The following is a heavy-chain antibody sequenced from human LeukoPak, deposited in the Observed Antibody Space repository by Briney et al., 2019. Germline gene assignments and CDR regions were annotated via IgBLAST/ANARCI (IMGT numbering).Heavy chain of an antibody. V-gene: IGHV3-7*04. CDR3: ARGDKFSGDY. J-gene: IGHJ4*02. CDR1: GFTFSTYW. CDR2: IHQDGNEK. D-gene: IGHD2-15*01. Sequence: GGSLRLSCAASGFTFSTYWMSLVRQAPGKGLEWVANIHQDGNEKYYVDPVKGRFTISRDNAKNSLYLQMNSLRAEDTAVYYCARGDKFSGDYWGQGTLVTVSS.